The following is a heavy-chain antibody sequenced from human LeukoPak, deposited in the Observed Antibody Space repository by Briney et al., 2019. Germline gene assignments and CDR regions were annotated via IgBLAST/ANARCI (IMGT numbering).Heavy chain of an antibody. Sequence: GGSLRLSCAASGLTFSSHWMRWVRQAPGKGLVWVSRITNDGSSTTYADSVKGRFTISRDNAKNSLYLQMNSLRAEDTALYYCAKADTYYYDSSGYYYGSYYFDYWGQGTLVTVSS. V-gene: IGHV3-74*01. CDR3: AKADTYYYDSSGYYYGSYYFDY. CDR2: ITNDGSST. J-gene: IGHJ4*02. CDR1: GLTFSSHW. D-gene: IGHD3-22*01.